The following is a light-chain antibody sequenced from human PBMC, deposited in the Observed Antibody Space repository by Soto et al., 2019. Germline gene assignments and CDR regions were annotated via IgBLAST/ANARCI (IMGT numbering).Light chain of an antibody. CDR2: SNN. V-gene: IGLV1-47*02. CDR1: SSDIGSNY. Sequence: QSVLTQPPSASGTPGQTVTISCSGSSSDIGSNYVYWYQQVPGAAPKLLIHSNNQRPSGVPDRFSGSKSGTSASLAISGLRSEDEADYYCAAWDDSLSGRVFGGGTKLTVL. J-gene: IGLJ3*02. CDR3: AAWDDSLSGRV.